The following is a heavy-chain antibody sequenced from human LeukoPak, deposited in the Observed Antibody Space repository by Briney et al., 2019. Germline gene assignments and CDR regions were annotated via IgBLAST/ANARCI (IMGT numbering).Heavy chain of an antibody. Sequence: PSETLSLTCTVSGGSISSNSHYWGWIRQPPGTGLVWIANIFHNGNTAYNPSLKRRVTISIDTSQNQLSLRLSSVTAADTAVYYCARVGWGNVAAYPNWLDPWGQGTVVTVSS. CDR3: ARVGWGNVAAYPNWLDP. J-gene: IGHJ5*02. CDR2: IFHNGNT. V-gene: IGHV4-39*07. D-gene: IGHD3-16*01. CDR1: GGSISSNSHY.